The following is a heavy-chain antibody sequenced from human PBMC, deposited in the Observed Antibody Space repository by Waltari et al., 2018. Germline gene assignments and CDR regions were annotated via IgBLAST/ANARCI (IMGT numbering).Heavy chain of an antibody. V-gene: IGHV1-2*06. J-gene: IGHJ3*01. Sequence: QVQLVQTGAEVTKPGASVKVSCKASGYTLTGYEMHWVRQAPGQGLEWMGRINPHSGGTIYAQQFQGRVTLTRDTSISTAYMELTRLTSDDTALSYCARGWDAFDLWGQGTMVTVSS. CDR3: ARGWDAFDL. CDR1: GYTLTGYE. CDR2: INPHSGGT.